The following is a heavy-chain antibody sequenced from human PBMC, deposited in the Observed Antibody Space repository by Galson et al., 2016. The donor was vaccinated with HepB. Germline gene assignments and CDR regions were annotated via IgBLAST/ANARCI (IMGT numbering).Heavy chain of an antibody. CDR3: ARWEGYSYGRGFDC. J-gene: IGHJ4*02. Sequence: SLRLSCAASGFTFSSYSMNWVRQAPGKGLEWVSYISSGSSTIYYADSVKGRFTISRDSAKNSLYLQMNSLRDEDTAVYYCARWEGYSYGRGFDCWGQGTLVTVSS. V-gene: IGHV3-48*02. D-gene: IGHD5-18*01. CDR1: GFTFSSYS. CDR2: ISSGSSTI.